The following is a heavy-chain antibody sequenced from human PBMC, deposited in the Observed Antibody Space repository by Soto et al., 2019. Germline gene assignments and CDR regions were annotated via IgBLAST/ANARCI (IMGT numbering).Heavy chain of an antibody. V-gene: IGHV6-1*01. D-gene: IGHD3-3*01. CDR3: ARGPSGVLLT. CDR2: TYSRTKWNN. CDR1: GDSVSSNSAT. J-gene: IGHJ5*02. Sequence: QVQLQQSGPGLVKPSQTLSLTCAISGDSVSSNSATWNWIRQSPSRGLEWLGRTYSRTKWNNDYEVHVKSRLTINPDKSKNPFSLQLNSVTPDHTAVYCCARGPSGVLLTWGQGNLGTVSS.